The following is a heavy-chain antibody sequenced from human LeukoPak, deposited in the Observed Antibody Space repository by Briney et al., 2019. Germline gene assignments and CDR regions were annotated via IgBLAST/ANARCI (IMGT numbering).Heavy chain of an antibody. CDR1: GGSISSGGYY. J-gene: IGHJ5*02. D-gene: IGHD6-6*01. CDR2: IYYSGST. Sequence: SETLPLTCTVSGGSISSGGYYWSWIRQHPGKGLEWIGYIYYSGSTYYNPSLKSRVTISVDTSKNQFSLKLSSVTAADTAVYYCARDKYSSSHQYNWFDPRGQGTLVTVSS. CDR3: ARDKYSSSHQYNWFDP. V-gene: IGHV4-31*03.